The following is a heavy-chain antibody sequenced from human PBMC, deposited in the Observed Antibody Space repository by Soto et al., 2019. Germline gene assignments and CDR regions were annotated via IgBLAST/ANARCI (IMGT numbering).Heavy chain of an antibody. J-gene: IGHJ4*02. CDR2: IRGNTYDGRT. V-gene: IGHV3-49*04. Sequence: PVGSLRLSCSTSGFSFGDFALSWVRQAPGRGLVWVGIIRGNTYDGRTAYAASVKGRFTISKDESNSIAYLQMDSLKSEDTGMYYCAKDFSTSRLGFDYWGLGTLVTVSS. CDR3: AKDFSTSRLGFDY. CDR1: GFSFGDFA.